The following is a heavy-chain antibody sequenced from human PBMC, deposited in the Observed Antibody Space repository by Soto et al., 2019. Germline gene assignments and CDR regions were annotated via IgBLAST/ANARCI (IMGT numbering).Heavy chain of an antibody. J-gene: IGHJ4*02. V-gene: IGHV1-69*13. D-gene: IGHD6-13*01. CDR2: IIPIFGTA. CDR3: AREDSSTPSNYFDY. CDR1: GGTFSSYA. Sequence: SVKVSCKASGGTFSSYAISWVRQAPGQGLEWMGGIIPIFGTANYAQKFQGRGTITADECTSTAYMELSSLRSEDTAVYYCAREDSSTPSNYFDYWGQGTLVTVSS.